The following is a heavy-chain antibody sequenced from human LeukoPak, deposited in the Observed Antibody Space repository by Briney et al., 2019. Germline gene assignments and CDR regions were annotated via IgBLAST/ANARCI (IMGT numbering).Heavy chain of an antibody. CDR1: GFTVSSNY. Sequence: TGGSLRLSCAASGFTVSSNYMSWVRQAPGKGLEWVSAISGSGGSTYYADSVKGRFTISRDNSKNTLYLQMNSLRAEDTAVYYCAKEGSPITIFGVVTAYYFDYWGQGTLVTVSS. V-gene: IGHV3-23*01. J-gene: IGHJ4*02. CDR2: ISGSGGST. CDR3: AKEGSPITIFGVVTAYYFDY. D-gene: IGHD3-3*01.